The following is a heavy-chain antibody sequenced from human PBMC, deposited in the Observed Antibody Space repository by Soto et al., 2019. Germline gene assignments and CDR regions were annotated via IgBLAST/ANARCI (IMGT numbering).Heavy chain of an antibody. J-gene: IGHJ4*02. CDR2: IYYSGST. CDR3: ARRYGSAIDY. D-gene: IGHD1-26*01. V-gene: IGHV4-59*08. CDR1: GGTISSWY. Sequence: QVQLQESGPGLVKPSETLSLTCTVSGGTISSWYWSWIRQPPGKGLEWIGYIYYSGSTNCNPSLKSRVTTPVDTSKNQFSLKLSSVTAADTAVYYCARRYGSAIDYWGQGTLVTVSS.